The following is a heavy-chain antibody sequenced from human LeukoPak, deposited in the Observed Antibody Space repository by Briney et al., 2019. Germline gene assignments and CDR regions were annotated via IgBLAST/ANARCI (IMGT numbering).Heavy chain of an antibody. CDR3: ARDWRYCSVGSCSYYFDY. Sequence: SETLSLTCSVSGVSISSHYWSWIRQPAGEGLEWIGRIYTSGSTNYNPSLNSRVTISVGKSKNHLSLNLSSVTAADTAFYYCARDWRYCSVGSCSYYFDYWGQGALVTVSS. CDR1: GVSISSHY. CDR2: IYTSGST. D-gene: IGHD2-15*01. J-gene: IGHJ4*02. V-gene: IGHV4-4*07.